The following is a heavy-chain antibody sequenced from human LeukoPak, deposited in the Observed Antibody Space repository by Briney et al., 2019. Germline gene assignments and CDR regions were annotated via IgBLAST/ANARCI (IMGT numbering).Heavy chain of an antibody. V-gene: IGHV1-69*04. CDR2: IIPIFGIA. CDR3: AREPYDY. Sequence: GASVKVSCKASGVTFSSYAITWVRLAPGQGLEWMGRIIPIFGIANYAQKFQGRVTITADKSTSTAYMELSSLRSEDTAVYYCAREPYDYWGQGTLVTVSS. CDR1: GVTFSSYA. J-gene: IGHJ4*02.